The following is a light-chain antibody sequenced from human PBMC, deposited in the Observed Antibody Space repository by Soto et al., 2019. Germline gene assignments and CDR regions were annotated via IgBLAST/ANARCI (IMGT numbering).Light chain of an antibody. CDR2: GAS. V-gene: IGKV3-20*01. CDR1: QSVGSY. Sequence: ENVLTQSPGTLSLSPGERATLSCRASQSVGSYLGWYQKKPGQAPRHLIYGASNRATGIPDRFSGSGSGTDFTLAISRLEPEDFAVYYCQHYGGPPPWTFGQGTNVEIK. CDR3: QHYGGPPPWT. J-gene: IGKJ1*01.